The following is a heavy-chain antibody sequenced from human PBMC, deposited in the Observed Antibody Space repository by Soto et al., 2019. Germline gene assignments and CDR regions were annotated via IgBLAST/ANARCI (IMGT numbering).Heavy chain of an antibody. V-gene: IGHV4-34*01. D-gene: IGHD5-12*01. CDR2: INHSRST. CDR3: ARAVSGSDYGCFDY. J-gene: IGHJ4*02. Sequence: SETLSLTCAVYGGSFSGYYWSWIRQPPGKGLEWIGEINHSRSTKYNPSLKSRVTISVDTSKNQFSLKLSSVTAADTAVYYFARAVSGSDYGCFDYWGQGTLVTVSS. CDR1: GGSFSGYY.